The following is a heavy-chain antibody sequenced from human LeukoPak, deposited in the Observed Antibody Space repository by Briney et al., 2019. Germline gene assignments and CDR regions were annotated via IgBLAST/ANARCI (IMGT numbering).Heavy chain of an antibody. CDR2: INHSGST. CDR1: GGSFSGFY. Sequence: SETLSLTCAVYGGSFSGFYWSWIRQPPGKGLEWIGEINHSGSTNYNPSLKSRVTISVDTSKNQFSLKLSSVTAADTAVYYCARKGILTGYLKWGQGTPVTVSS. J-gene: IGHJ4*02. V-gene: IGHV4-34*01. D-gene: IGHD3-9*01. CDR3: ARKGILTGYLK.